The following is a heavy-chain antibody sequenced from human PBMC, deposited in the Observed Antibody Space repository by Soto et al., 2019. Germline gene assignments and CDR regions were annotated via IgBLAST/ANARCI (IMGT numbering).Heavy chain of an antibody. D-gene: IGHD1-26*01. J-gene: IGHJ6*02. Sequence: EVRLLESGGGLVQPGGSLRLSCAASGFPFSTSAMNWVRRSPGKGPEWLSLISATSALAYDADSVKGRFTSAGDNSKNVLYLEMKRLRVEDTAVYYCAKYSGSFPVFNGLSVWGQGTTVIVSS. V-gene: IGHV3-23*01. CDR2: ISATSALA. CDR3: AKYSGSFPVFNGLSV. CDR1: GFPFSTSA.